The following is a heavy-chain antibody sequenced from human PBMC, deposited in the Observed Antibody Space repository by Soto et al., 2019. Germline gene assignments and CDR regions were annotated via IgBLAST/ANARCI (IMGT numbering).Heavy chain of an antibody. J-gene: IGHJ6*02. CDR2: MNAKSGAT. D-gene: IGHD3-16*01. V-gene: IGHV1-8*01. Sequence: QAHLEQSGAELKRPGASVKVSCKASGYTFSDFDINWLRQASGQGPEWMGWMNAKSGATFFAHRFQGKFNMTSDTSLSTAYMEVGSLTSDDPAIYYCARGNPFNYAGFDVWGQGTTVAVSS. CDR1: GYTFSDFD. CDR3: ARGNPFNYAGFDV.